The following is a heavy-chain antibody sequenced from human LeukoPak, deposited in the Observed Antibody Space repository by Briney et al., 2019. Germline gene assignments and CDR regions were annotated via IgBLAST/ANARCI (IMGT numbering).Heavy chain of an antibody. J-gene: IGHJ4*02. CDR3: ARGGYSYGWYYFDY. Sequence: ASETLSLTCTVSGGSISSYYWSWIRQPPGKGLEWIGYIYYSGSTNYNPSLKSRVTISVDTSKNQFSLKLSSVTAADTAVYYCARGGYSYGWYYFDYWGQGTLVTVSS. V-gene: IGHV4-59*01. D-gene: IGHD5-18*01. CDR2: IYYSGST. CDR1: GGSISSYY.